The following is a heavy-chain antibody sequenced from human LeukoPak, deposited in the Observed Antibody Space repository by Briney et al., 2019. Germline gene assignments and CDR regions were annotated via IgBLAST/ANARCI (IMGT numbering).Heavy chain of an antibody. D-gene: IGHD3-22*01. CDR2: TFTRGNS. Sequence: GGSLRLSCAASGFDVSSHHMVWVRQAPGKGLEWVSVTFTRGNSYYTDSVKGRFIISRDTSKNTMDLQMNSLRPEDSALYFCARGGRGSAAVVAPRSFDIWGQGTMVAVSS. J-gene: IGHJ3*02. CDR1: GFDVSSHH. V-gene: IGHV3-53*01. CDR3: ARGGRGSAAVVAPRSFDI.